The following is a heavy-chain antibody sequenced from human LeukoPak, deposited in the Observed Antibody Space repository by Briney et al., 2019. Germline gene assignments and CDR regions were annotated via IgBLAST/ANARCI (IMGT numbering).Heavy chain of an antibody. V-gene: IGHV3-7*01. Sequence: PGGSLRLSCAASGFTFRNYCMTWVRQVPGKGLEWVASIKQDESEKYFLDSVKGRFTISRDNAENSLYLQMNSLRAEDTAVYYCARVYYQDSDTSYRHLDYWGQGTLVTVSS. CDR3: ARVYYQDSDTSYRHLDY. CDR1: GFTFRNYC. CDR2: IKQDESEK. J-gene: IGHJ4*02. D-gene: IGHD3-22*01.